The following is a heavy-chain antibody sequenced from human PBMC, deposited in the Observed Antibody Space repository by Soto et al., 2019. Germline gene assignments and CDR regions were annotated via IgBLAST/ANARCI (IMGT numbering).Heavy chain of an antibody. V-gene: IGHV4-34*01. CDR1: GGSFSGYH. J-gene: IGHJ4*02. CDR3: ATSGYSSGWYYFDY. CDR2: INHGGST. Sequence: PSETLSLTCAVYGGSFSGYHWSWIRQPPGKGLEWIGEINHGGSTNYSPSLKSRVTISVDPSENQFSLKVTSVTAADTAVYYCATSGYSSGWYYFDYWGQGTLVTVSS. D-gene: IGHD6-19*01.